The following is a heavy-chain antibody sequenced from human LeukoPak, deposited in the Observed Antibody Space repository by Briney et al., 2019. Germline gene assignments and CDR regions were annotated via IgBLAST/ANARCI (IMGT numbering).Heavy chain of an antibody. D-gene: IGHD2-15*01. V-gene: IGHV3-23*01. CDR3: ARPRLEYCSGGSCFDAFDI. CDR2: ISGSGSTT. Sequence: GGSLRLSCAASGFTFSSYAMSWVRQAPGKGLEWVSAISGSGSTTYYADSVKGRFTVSRDNSKNTLFLQMNSLTAEDTAIYSCARPRLEYCSGGSCFDAFDIWGQGTMVTVSS. J-gene: IGHJ3*02. CDR1: GFTFSSYA.